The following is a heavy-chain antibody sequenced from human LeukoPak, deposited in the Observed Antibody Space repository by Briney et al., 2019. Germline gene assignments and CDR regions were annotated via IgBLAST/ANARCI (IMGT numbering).Heavy chain of an antibody. CDR2: IYTTGNT. CDR1: GGSMSSYY. D-gene: IGHD1-7*01. Sequence: SETLSLTCSVSGGSMSSYYWSWIRQPAGKGLEWIGRIYTTGNTNYNPSLKSRVTISVDTSKNQFSLKLDSVTAADTAVYYCARGIGTINIDYWGQGVLVTVSS. J-gene: IGHJ4*02. CDR3: ARGIGTINIDY. V-gene: IGHV4-4*07.